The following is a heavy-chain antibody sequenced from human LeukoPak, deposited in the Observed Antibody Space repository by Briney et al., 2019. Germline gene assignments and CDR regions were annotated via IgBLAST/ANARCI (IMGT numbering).Heavy chain of an antibody. CDR2: ISTEGSST. Sequence: GGSLRLSCAASGFTFTSYWMHWVRQAPGKGLVWVSRISTEGSSTIYADSVKGRFTISRDNAKNTLYLQMNSLRAEDTAVYYCARTVTYYYDSSGPSDVWGQGTTVTVSS. CDR3: ARTVTYYYDSSGPSDV. CDR1: GFTFTSYW. V-gene: IGHV3-74*01. D-gene: IGHD3-22*01. J-gene: IGHJ6*02.